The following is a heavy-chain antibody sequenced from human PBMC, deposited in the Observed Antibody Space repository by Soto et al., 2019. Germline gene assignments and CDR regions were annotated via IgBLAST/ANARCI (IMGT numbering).Heavy chain of an antibody. J-gene: IGHJ4*02. CDR3: ARQEYSSSSGGAYYFDY. CDR1: GGSISSSSWY. D-gene: IGHD6-6*01. V-gene: IGHV4-39*01. CDR2: IYYTGST. Sequence: NPSETLSLTCTVSGGSISSSSWYWGWIRQSPGKGLEWIGSIYYTGSTYYNPPLKSRVTVSVDTSKNQFSLKLSSVTAADTAVYYCARQEYSSSSGGAYYFDYWGQGTLVTAPQ.